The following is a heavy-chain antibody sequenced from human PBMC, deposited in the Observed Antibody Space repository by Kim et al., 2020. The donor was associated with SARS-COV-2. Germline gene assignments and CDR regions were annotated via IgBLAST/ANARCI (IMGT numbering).Heavy chain of an antibody. V-gene: IGHV4-59*08. CDR2: IYYSGST. D-gene: IGHD2-15*01. CDR1: GGSISSYY. J-gene: IGHJ2*01. Sequence: SETLSLTCTVSGGSISSYYWSWIRQPPGKGLELIGYIYYSGSTNYNPSLKSRVTISVDTSKNQFSLKLSSVTAADTAVYYCARRRWTWYFDLWGRGTLVT. CDR3: ARRRWTWYFDL.